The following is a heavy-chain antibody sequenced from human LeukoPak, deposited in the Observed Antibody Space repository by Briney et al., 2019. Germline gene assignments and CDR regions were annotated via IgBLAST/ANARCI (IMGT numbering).Heavy chain of an antibody. J-gene: IGHJ4*02. V-gene: IGHV4-4*07. CDR1: GGSISGYY. CDR3: ARGSYGGDTGYYFDY. D-gene: IGHD4-23*01. CDR2: VYSTGTT. Sequence: SETLSLTCTVSGGSISGYYWSWIRQAAGKGLEWIGRVYSTGTTNYNPSLVSRATLSIDTSKNQFSLKVRFVTAADTAVYFCARGSYGGDTGYYFDYWGQGTLVTVSS.